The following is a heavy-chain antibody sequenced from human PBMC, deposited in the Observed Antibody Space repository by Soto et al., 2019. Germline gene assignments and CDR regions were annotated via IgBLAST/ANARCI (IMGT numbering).Heavy chain of an antibody. J-gene: IGHJ4*02. Sequence: GGSLRLSCEASGFTFNDFGMSWVRQTPGKGLEWVSTLNHDGRNTHYAASVEGRFTISRDNSKNTLYLQMGSLRAEDTAIYYCAKDAGNEESLFDYWGRGTLVTVSS. CDR2: LNHDGRNT. CDR1: GFTFNDFG. V-gene: IGHV3-23*01. CDR3: AKDAGNEESLFDY.